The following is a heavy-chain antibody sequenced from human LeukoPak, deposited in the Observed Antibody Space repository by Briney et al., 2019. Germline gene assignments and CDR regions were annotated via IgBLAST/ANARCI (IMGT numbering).Heavy chain of an antibody. CDR1: GFTFSSYS. V-gene: IGHV3-30*02. Sequence: GGSLRLSCAASGFTFSSYSMHWVRQSPGKGLDWVAFIRNDGNKKNYAESVKGRFTISRDNSRNTLYLQMDSLSAEDTAVYYCVKVDTWGQGTLVTVSS. CDR2: IRNDGNKK. CDR3: VKVDT. D-gene: IGHD3-22*01. J-gene: IGHJ4*02.